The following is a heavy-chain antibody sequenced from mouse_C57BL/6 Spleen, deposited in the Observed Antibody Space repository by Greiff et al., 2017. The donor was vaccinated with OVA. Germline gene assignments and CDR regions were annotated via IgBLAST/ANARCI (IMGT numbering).Heavy chain of an antibody. V-gene: IGHV2-3*01. D-gene: IGHD2-12*01. CDR3: AKEGYYRRYAMDY. CDR2: IWGDGST. Sequence: VQLQESGPGLVAPSQSLSITCTVSGFSFTSYGVSWVRQPPGKGLEWLGVIWGDGSTNYHSDIIYRLSISKDNSKRQVFLKLNKLQTEDTATYYCAKEGYYRRYAMDYWGQGTSVTVSS. J-gene: IGHJ4*01. CDR1: GFSFTSYG.